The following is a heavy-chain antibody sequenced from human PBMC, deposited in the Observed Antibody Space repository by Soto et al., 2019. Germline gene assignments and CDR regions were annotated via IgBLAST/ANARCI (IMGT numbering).Heavy chain of an antibody. V-gene: IGHV4-4*02. CDR2: IYHVGIT. Sequence: SETLSLSCAVSGGSVSSTQWWTWVRQAPGKGLEWLGDIYHVGITNYNPALKSRVTISVDTSNNQFSLKLTSVTAADTAVYYCARQGFGALHGLVDVWGQGTTVTVSS. CDR3: ARQGFGALHGLVDV. CDR1: GGSVSSTQW. D-gene: IGHD3-10*01. J-gene: IGHJ6*02.